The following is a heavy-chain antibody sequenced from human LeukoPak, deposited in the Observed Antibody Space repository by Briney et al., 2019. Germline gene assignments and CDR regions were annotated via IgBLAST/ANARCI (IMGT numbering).Heavy chain of an antibody. V-gene: IGHV3-23*01. D-gene: IGHD7-27*01. CDR3: VQDWAWGAFGY. J-gene: IGHJ4*02. CDR1: GFTFSSYE. CDR2: ITPDAGRT. Sequence: GGSLRLSCAASGFTFSSYEMNWVRQAPGKGLEWVSGITPDAGRTYYADSVKGRFTIYRDNSKNTVYLQMNSLGAEDTAVYYCVQDWAWGAFGYWGQGTLVTVSS.